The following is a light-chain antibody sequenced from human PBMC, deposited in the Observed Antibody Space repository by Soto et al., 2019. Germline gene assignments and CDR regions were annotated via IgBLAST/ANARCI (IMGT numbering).Light chain of an antibody. J-gene: IGKJ5*01. V-gene: IGKV1-9*01. CDR1: QGIDTS. CDR3: QQLHGYPIT. Sequence: PSSLSASVGDRVTITCRASQGIDTSLAWYQQKPGKAPKLLIYAASNFQSGVPSRFSGSGSGTHFTLTISSLQPEDFATYYCQQLHGYPITFGQGTRLEIK. CDR2: AAS.